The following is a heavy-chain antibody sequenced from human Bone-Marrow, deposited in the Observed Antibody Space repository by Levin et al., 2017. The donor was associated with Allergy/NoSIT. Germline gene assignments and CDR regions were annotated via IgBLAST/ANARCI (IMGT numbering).Heavy chain of an antibody. V-gene: IGHV4-61*01. CDR2: ISHRGST. CDR1: AGSVSTDNYY. J-gene: IGHJ3*02. CDR3: ARVRDAFDI. Sequence: SETLSLTCSVSVSAGSVSTDNYYWSWIRQPPGKGLEWIGYISHRGSTHYNPSLKSRVTISADMSKNQFSLKLRSVTAADTAVYYCARVRDAFDISGQGTMVTVSS.